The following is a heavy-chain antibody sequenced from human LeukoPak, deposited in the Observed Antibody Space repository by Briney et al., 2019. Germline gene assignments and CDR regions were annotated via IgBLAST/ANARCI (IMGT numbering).Heavy chain of an antibody. V-gene: IGHV4-30-4*08. D-gene: IGHD2-21*01. CDR3: ARDRPELAYCGGDCYSNDAFDI. J-gene: IGHJ3*02. Sequence: SETLSLTCTVSGGSISSGDYYWSWIRQPPGKGLEWIGYIYYSGSTYYNPSLKSRVTISVDTSKNQFSLKLSSVTAADTAVYYCARDRPELAYCGGDCYSNDAFDIWGQGTMVTVSS. CDR1: GGSISSGDYY. CDR2: IYYSGST.